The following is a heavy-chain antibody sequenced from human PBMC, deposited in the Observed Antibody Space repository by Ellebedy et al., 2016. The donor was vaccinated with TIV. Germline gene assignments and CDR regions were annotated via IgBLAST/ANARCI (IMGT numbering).Heavy chain of an antibody. CDR1: GFTFSSYS. CDR3: ARLRGDYYGSGTYSAFDYYFDY. Sequence: PGGSLRLSCAASGFTFSSYSMNWVRQAPGKGLEWVSSITSSSSYIYYADSVKGRFTISRDNAKNSLYLQMNSLRAEDTAVYYCARLRGDYYGSGTYSAFDYYFDYWGQGTLATVSS. CDR2: ITSSSSYI. D-gene: IGHD3-10*01. J-gene: IGHJ4*02. V-gene: IGHV3-21*01.